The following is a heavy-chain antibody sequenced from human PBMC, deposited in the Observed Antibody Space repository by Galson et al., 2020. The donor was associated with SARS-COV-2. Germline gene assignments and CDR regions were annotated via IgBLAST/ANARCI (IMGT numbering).Heavy chain of an antibody. CDR3: ARSLSGSYWYYFDY. CDR2: IYYRGST. CDR1: GGSIGSYY. Sequence: ETSETLSLTCTVSGGSIGSYYWSWIRQPPGKGLEWIGNIYYRGSTIYNPSLKSRVTISVDTTENQFSLKLRSVTAADTAVYYCARSLSGSYWYYFDYWGQGPRSPSPQ. V-gene: IGHV4-59*08. J-gene: IGHJ4*02. D-gene: IGHD1-26*01.